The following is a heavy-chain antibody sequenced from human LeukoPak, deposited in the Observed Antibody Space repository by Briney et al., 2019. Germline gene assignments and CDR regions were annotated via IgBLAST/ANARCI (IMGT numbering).Heavy chain of an antibody. V-gene: IGHV3-30*02. Sequence: GGSLRLSCAASGFTFSSYGMHWVRQAPGEGLEGVAFIRYDGSNKYYADSVKGRFTISRDNSKNTLYLQMNSLRAEDTAVYYCARVTRHSSSWAYYYYMDVWGKGTTVTVSS. J-gene: IGHJ6*03. CDR2: IRYDGSNK. CDR3: ARVTRHSSSWAYYYYMDV. CDR1: GFTFSSYG. D-gene: IGHD6-13*01.